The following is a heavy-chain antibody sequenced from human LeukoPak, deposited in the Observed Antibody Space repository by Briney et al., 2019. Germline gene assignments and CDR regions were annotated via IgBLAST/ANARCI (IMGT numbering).Heavy chain of an antibody. V-gene: IGHV3-30*04. D-gene: IGHD3-22*01. CDR2: ISYDGSNK. J-gene: IGHJ4*02. CDR3: AKDGLGAATYYYDSSGSD. CDR1: GFTFSSYA. Sequence: GGSLRLSCAASGFTFSSYAMHWVRQAPGKGLEWVAVISYDGSNKYYADSVKGRFTISRDNSKNTLYLQMNSLRAEDTAVYYCAKDGLGAATYYYDSSGSDWGQGTLVTVSS.